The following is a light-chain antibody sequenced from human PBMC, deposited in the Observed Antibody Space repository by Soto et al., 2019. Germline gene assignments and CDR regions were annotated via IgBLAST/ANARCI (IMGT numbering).Light chain of an antibody. J-gene: IGKJ1*01. Sequence: EIVLTQSPGTLSLSPGERATLSCRASQSVSSSYLAWYQQKPGQAPRLLIYGASSSATGIPDRFSGSGSGTDFTVTISRLEPEDFAVYYCQQYGSSPRTFGQGTKVEI. CDR2: GAS. CDR1: QSVSSSY. V-gene: IGKV3-20*01. CDR3: QQYGSSPRT.